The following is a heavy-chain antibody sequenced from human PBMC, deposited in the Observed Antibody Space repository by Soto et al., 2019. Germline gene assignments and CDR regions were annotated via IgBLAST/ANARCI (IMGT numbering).Heavy chain of an antibody. CDR1: GFSLSDYS. Sequence: ESGGGLVQPGGSLRLSCAASGFSLSDYSMNWIRQAPGKGLEWLSYIRGSNNDIYYTDSVKGRLTISRDNAKNSLYLQMSSLRDEDTAVYYCVRDKAWAFDIWGQGTLVTVSS. CDR2: IRGSNNDI. V-gene: IGHV3-48*02. J-gene: IGHJ3*02. CDR3: VRDKAWAFDI.